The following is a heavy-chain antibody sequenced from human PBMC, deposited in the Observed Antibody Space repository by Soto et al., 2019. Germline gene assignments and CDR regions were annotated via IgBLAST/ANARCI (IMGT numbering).Heavy chain of an antibody. CDR2: ISYDGSNK. J-gene: IGHJ5*02. Sequence: QVQLVESGGGVVQPGRSLRLSCAASGFTFSSYGMHWVRQAPGKGLEWVAVISYDGSNKYYADSVKGRFTISRDNSKNPLYLQMNSLRAEDTAVYYCAKDGDKDYDFWSGPFDPWGQGTLVTVSS. CDR3: AKDGDKDYDFWSGPFDP. CDR1: GFTFSSYG. D-gene: IGHD3-3*01. V-gene: IGHV3-30*18.